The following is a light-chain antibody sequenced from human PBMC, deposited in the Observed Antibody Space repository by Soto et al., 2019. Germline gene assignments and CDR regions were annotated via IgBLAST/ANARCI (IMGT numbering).Light chain of an antibody. Sequence: GDIVTITCRASQSLSSWLAWYQQKPGKAPKLLIYDASSLESGVPSRFSGSGSGTEFTLTISSLQPDDFATYYCQQYNNYSPTFGQGTKVDIK. J-gene: IGKJ1*01. CDR3: QQYNNYSPT. CDR2: DAS. V-gene: IGKV1-5*01. CDR1: QSLSSW.